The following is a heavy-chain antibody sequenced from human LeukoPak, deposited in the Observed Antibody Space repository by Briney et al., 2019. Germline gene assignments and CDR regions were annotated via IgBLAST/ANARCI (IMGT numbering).Heavy chain of an antibody. CDR1: GGSISSYY. CDR3: ARSVVTLYWYFDL. V-gene: IGHV4-59*01. J-gene: IGHJ2*01. Sequence: SETLSLTCTVSGGSISSYYWSWIRQPPGKGLEWIGYIYYSGSTYYNPSLKSRVTISVDTSKNQFSLKLSSVTTADTAVYYCARSVVTLYWYFDLWGRGTLVTVSS. D-gene: IGHD4-23*01. CDR2: IYYSGST.